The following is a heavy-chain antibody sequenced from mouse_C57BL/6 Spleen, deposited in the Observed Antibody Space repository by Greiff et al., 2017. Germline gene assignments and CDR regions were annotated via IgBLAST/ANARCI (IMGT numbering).Heavy chain of an antibody. V-gene: IGHV5-17*01. CDR1: GFTFSDYG. CDR3: ARGNWGVDY. Sequence: EVQLQQSGGGLVKPGGSLKLSCAASGFTFSDYGMHWVRQAPEKGLEWVAYISSGSSTIYYADTVKGRFTISRDNAKNTLFLQMTSLRSEDTAMYYCARGNWGVDYWGQGTTLTVSS. CDR2: ISSGSSTI. D-gene: IGHD4-1*01. J-gene: IGHJ2*01.